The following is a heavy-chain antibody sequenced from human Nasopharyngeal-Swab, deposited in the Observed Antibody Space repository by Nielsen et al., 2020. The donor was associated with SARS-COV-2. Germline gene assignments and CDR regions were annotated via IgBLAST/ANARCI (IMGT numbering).Heavy chain of an antibody. J-gene: IGHJ4*02. D-gene: IGHD6-19*01. Sequence: GGSLRLSCAASGFTFSTYAMSWVRQAPGKGLEWVSLVSSNGASTYYADSVKGRFTISRDNSKNTLYLQMNSLKTEDTAVYYCTREGSGWYHTFDYWGQGTLVTVSS. V-gene: IGHV3-23*01. CDR1: GFTFSTYA. CDR2: VSSNGAST. CDR3: TREGSGWYHTFDY.